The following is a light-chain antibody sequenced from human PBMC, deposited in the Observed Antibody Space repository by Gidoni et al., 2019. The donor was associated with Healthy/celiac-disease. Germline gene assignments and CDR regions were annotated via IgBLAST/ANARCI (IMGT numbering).Light chain of an antibody. CDR3: QQYDNLIT. Sequence: DIQMTQSPSSLSASVGDRVTITYQASQDISNYLNWYQQKPGKAPKLLIYDASNLETVVPSRFSGSGSGTDFTFTISSLQPEDIATYYCQQYDNLITFGQGTRLEIK. CDR2: DAS. CDR1: QDISNY. J-gene: IGKJ5*01. V-gene: IGKV1-33*01.